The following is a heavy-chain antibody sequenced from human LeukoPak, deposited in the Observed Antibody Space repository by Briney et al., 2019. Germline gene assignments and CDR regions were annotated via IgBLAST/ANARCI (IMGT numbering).Heavy chain of an antibody. J-gene: IGHJ4*02. Sequence: GGSLRLSCAASGFTFSSYGMHWVRQAPGKGLEWVAFIRYDGSNKYYADSVKGRFTISRDNSKNTLYLQMNSLRVEDTAVYYCATLDVGATVYWGQGTLVTVSS. CDR3: ATLDVGATVY. CDR1: GFTFSSYG. CDR2: IRYDGSNK. V-gene: IGHV3-30*02. D-gene: IGHD1-26*01.